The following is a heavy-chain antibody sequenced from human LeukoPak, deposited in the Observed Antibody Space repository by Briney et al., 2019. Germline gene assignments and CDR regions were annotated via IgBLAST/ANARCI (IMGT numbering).Heavy chain of an antibody. D-gene: IGHD3-22*01. V-gene: IGHV1-18*04. Sequence: GASVKVSCKASGYTFTGYYMHWVRQAPGQGLEWMGWISAYNGNTNYAQKLQGRVTMTTDTSTSTAYMELRSLRSDDTAVYYCARDYYDSSGYYSPNYYYYGMDVWGQGTTVTVSS. J-gene: IGHJ6*02. CDR1: GYTFTGYY. CDR3: ARDYYDSSGYYSPNYYYYGMDV. CDR2: ISAYNGNT.